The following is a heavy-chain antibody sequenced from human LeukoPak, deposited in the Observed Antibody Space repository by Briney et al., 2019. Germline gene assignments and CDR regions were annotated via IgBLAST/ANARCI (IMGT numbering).Heavy chain of an antibody. CDR2: IYYSGST. CDR3: ARVLGGDCYFCEGD. D-gene: IGHD2-21*02. CDR1: GGSISSSSYY. Sequence: SETLSLTCTVSGGSISSSSYYWGWIRQPPGKGLEWIGSIYYSGSTYYNPSLKSRVTISVDTSKNQFSLKLSSVTAADTAVYYCARVLGGDCYFCEGDWGQGTLVTASS. V-gene: IGHV4-39*07. J-gene: IGHJ4*02.